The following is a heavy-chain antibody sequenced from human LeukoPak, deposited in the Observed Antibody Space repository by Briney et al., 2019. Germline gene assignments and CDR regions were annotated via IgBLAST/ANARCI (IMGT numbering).Heavy chain of an antibody. CDR1: GFTFSSYG. J-gene: IGHJ6*02. Sequence: GGSLRLSCVASGFTFSSYGLHWVRQAPGKGLEWVAVISYDGSNIYYADSVKGRFTISRDNSKNTLYLQMSSLRAEDTAVYYCAGFSHKGVWGQGTTVTVSS. CDR3: AGFSHKGV. V-gene: IGHV3-30*03. CDR2: ISYDGSNI.